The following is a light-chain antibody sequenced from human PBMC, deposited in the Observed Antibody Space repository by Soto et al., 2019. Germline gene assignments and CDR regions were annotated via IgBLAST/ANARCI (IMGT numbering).Light chain of an antibody. Sequence: EIGMTQSPATLSVSPGERATVSCRASQSVSSSYLAWYQQKPGQAPRLLIYGASSRATGIPDRFSGSGSGTDFTLTISRLEPEDFAVYYCQQYGSSPKTFGQGTKVDI. V-gene: IGKV3-20*01. CDR2: GAS. J-gene: IGKJ1*01. CDR3: QQYGSSPKT. CDR1: QSVSSSY.